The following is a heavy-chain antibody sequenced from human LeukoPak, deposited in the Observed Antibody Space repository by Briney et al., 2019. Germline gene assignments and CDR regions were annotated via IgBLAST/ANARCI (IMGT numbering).Heavy chain of an antibody. CDR3: ARRALKRGGNWFDP. J-gene: IGHJ5*02. V-gene: IGHV1-8*01. D-gene: IGHD3-16*01. CDR2: MNPNSGNT. Sequence: GASVKVSCKASGYTFTSYDINWERQATGQGLEWMGWMNPNSGNTGYAQKFQGRVTMTRNTSISTAYMELSSLRSEDTAVYYCARRALKRGGNWFDPWGQGTLVTVSS. CDR1: GYTFTSYD.